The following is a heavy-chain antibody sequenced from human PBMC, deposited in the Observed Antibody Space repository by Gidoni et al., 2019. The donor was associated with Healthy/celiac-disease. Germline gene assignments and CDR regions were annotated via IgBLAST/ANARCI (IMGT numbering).Heavy chain of an antibody. D-gene: IGHD3-10*01. J-gene: IGHJ4*02. Sequence: LQLQESGPGLVKPSEPLSLTCTVSGGSLRSSSYYWGWIRQPPGKGLEWIGSIYYSGSTYYNPSLKSRVTISVDTSKNQFSLKLSLVTAADTAVYYCARELTMVRGVNDYWGQGTLVTVSS. CDR1: GGSLRSSSYY. CDR3: ARELTMVRGVNDY. V-gene: IGHV4-39*07. CDR2: IYYSGST.